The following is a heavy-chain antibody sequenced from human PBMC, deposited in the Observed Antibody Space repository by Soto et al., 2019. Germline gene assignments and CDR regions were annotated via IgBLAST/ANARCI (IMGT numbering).Heavy chain of an antibody. Sequence: GGSLRLSCAASGFTFSSYGMNWVRQAPGKGLEWVSYISSSGSPIYYADSVKGRFTISRDNAKNSLYLQMNSLRAEGTAVYYCTMGQYSSGGGYFDYWGQETLVTVSS. CDR2: ISSSGSPI. J-gene: IGHJ4*02. CDR3: TMGQYSSGGGYFDY. CDR1: GFTFSSYG. V-gene: IGHV3-48*03. D-gene: IGHD6-19*01.